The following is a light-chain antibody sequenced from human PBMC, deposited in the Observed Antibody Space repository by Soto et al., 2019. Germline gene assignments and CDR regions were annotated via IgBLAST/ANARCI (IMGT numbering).Light chain of an antibody. CDR1: SSNIGSNY. J-gene: IGLJ2*01. V-gene: IGLV1-47*01. CDR3: AAWDVSLSGPVV. Sequence: QSVLTQPPSASGTPGQRVTISCCGSSSNIGSNYVYWYQQLPGTAPKLLIYRNNQRPSGVPDRFSGSKSGTSASLAISGLRSEDEADYYCAAWDVSLSGPVVFGGGTKLTVL. CDR2: RNN.